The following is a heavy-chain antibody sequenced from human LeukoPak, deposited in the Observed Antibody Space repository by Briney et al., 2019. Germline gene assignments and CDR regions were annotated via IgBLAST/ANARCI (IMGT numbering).Heavy chain of an antibody. D-gene: IGHD3-22*01. CDR3: AKDGAGYYSYYFDY. J-gene: IGHJ4*02. CDR1: GFTFSSYW. CDR2: IKVAGSEK. Sequence: GGSLRLACAASGFTFSSYWMTWVRQAPGKGLEWVASIKVAGSEKYYVDSVKGRFTISRDNAKNSLYLQMNSLRAEDMALYYCAKDGAGYYSYYFDYWGQGTLVTVSS. V-gene: IGHV3-7*03.